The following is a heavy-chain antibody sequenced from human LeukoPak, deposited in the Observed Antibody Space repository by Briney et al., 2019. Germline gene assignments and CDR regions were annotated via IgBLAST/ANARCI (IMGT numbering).Heavy chain of an antibody. CDR1: GGSISSHY. CDR2: IYYSGST. J-gene: IGHJ4*02. V-gene: IGHV4-59*11. CDR3: ARLLDEPGTGYFDY. D-gene: IGHD1-1*01. Sequence: PSETLSLTCTVSGGSISSHYWSWIRQPPGKGLEWIGYIYYSGSTNYNPSLKSRVTISVDTSKNQFSLKLSSVTAADTAVYYCARLLDEPGTGYFDYWGQGTLVTVSS.